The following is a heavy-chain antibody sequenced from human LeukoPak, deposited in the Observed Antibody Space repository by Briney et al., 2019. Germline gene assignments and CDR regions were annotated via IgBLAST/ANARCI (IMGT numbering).Heavy chain of an antibody. V-gene: IGHV1-18*01. Sequence: GASVKVSCKASGYTFTSYGISWVRQAPGQGLEWMGWISAYNGNTNYAQKLQGRVTMTTDTSTSTAYMELRSLRSDDTAVYYCARHLSSTSNRGTHYYMDVWGKGTTVTISS. J-gene: IGHJ6*03. CDR1: GYTFTSYG. CDR3: ARHLSSTSNRGTHYYMDV. D-gene: IGHD2-2*01. CDR2: ISAYNGNT.